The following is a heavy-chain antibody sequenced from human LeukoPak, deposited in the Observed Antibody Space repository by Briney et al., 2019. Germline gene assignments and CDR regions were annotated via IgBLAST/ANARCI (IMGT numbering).Heavy chain of an antibody. CDR1: GGSFSGYY. CDR2: IYTSGST. D-gene: IGHD3-3*01. CDR3: ARDQGGDDFWSGPWGMDV. V-gene: IGHV4-4*07. J-gene: IGHJ6*02. Sequence: PSETLSLTCAVYGGSFSGYYWSWIRQPAGKGLEWIGRIYTSGSTNYNPSLKSRVTMSVDTSKNQFSLKLSSVTAADTAVYYCARDQGGDDFWSGPWGMDVWGQGTTVTVSS.